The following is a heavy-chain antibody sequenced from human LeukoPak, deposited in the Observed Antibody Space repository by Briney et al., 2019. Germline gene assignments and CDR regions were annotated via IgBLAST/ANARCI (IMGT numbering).Heavy chain of an antibody. Sequence: GGSLRLSCAASGFTFSSYGMHWVRQAPGKGLEWVSYISSSSSTIYYADSVKGRFTISRDNAKNSLYLQMNSLRAEDTAVYYCARDGRIGYCSGGSCFHFDYWGQGTLVTVSS. D-gene: IGHD2-15*01. J-gene: IGHJ4*02. CDR3: ARDGRIGYCSGGSCFHFDY. CDR2: ISSSSSTI. V-gene: IGHV3-48*04. CDR1: GFTFSSYG.